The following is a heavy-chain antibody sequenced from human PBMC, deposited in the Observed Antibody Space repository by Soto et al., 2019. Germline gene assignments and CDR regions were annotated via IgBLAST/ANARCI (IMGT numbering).Heavy chain of an antibody. CDR2: IDPSDSYT. CDR3: ARGRVAVPGEDGYNLAYYYYGMDV. J-gene: IGHJ6*02. V-gene: IGHV5-10-1*01. CDR1: GYSFTSYW. Sequence: PGESLKISCKGSGYSFTSYWISWVRQMPGKGLEWMGRIDPSDSYTNYSPSFQGHVTISADKSISTAYLQWSSLKASDTAMYYCARGRVAVPGEDGYNLAYYYYGMDVWGQGTTVTVSS. D-gene: IGHD5-12*01.